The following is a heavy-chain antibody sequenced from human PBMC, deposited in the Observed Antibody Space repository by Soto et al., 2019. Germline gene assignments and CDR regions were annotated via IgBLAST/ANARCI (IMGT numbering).Heavy chain of an antibody. Sequence: GGSLRLSCSASGFTFSSYAMHWVRQAPGKGLEYVSAISSNGGSTYYADSVRGRFTISRDNAKNSLYLQMNSLRAEDTAVYYCARFYYDSSGYLPSPYYYYYGMDVWGQGTTVTVS. V-gene: IGHV3-64*04. CDR3: ARFYYDSSGYLPSPYYYYYGMDV. J-gene: IGHJ6*02. D-gene: IGHD3-22*01. CDR2: ISSNGGST. CDR1: GFTFSSYA.